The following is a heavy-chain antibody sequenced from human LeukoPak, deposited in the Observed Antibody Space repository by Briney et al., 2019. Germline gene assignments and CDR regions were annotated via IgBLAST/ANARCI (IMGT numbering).Heavy chain of an antibody. D-gene: IGHD1-1*01. CDR2: ISGSGGRT. Sequence: GGSLRLSCVASGFTFSSYAMSWVRQAPGKGLEWVSAISGSGGRTYYADSVKGRFTISRDNSKNMLYLQMSSLRAEDTAVYYCAKDVDGKTGYWGQGTLVTVSS. J-gene: IGHJ4*02. V-gene: IGHV3-23*01. CDR3: AKDVDGKTGY. CDR1: GFTFSSYA.